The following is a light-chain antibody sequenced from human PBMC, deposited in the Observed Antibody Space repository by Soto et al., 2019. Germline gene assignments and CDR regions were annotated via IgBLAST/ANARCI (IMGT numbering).Light chain of an antibody. CDR1: TGAVTSGLY. J-gene: IGLJ2*01. CDR2: DTS. V-gene: IGLV7-46*01. Sequence: AVVTQEPSLTVSPGGTVTLTCGSSTGAVTSGLYPYWFQQKPGQAPRTLIYDTSNKHSWTPARFSGSLLGGKAALTLSGAQPEDEADYYCLLSYSGGRRVFGGGTQLTVL. CDR3: LLSYSGGRRV.